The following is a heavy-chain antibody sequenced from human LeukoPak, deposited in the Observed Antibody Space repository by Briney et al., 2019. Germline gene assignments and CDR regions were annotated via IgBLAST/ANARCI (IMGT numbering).Heavy chain of an antibody. V-gene: IGHV3-30*18. CDR2: ILYDGSNK. Sequence: PGGCLRLSYAASGFTFSSYGMHWVRQAPGKGLEWVAVILYDGSNKYYADSVKGRFTISRDNSKNTLYLQMNSLRAEDTAVYYCAKVGYYYDSSGYFDYWGQGTLVTVSS. CDR1: GFTFSSYG. J-gene: IGHJ4*02. CDR3: AKVGYYYDSSGYFDY. D-gene: IGHD3-22*01.